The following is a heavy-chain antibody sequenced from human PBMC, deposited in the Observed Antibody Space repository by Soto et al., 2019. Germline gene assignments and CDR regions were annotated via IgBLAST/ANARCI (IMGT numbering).Heavy chain of an antibody. V-gene: IGHV3-48*03. J-gene: IGHJ6*02. CDR3: ARDYYGSGSYYNAPYLYYYYYGMDV. D-gene: IGHD3-10*01. Sequence: GGSLRLSCAASGFTFSSYEINWVRQAPGKGLEWVSYISSSGSTIYYADSVKGRFTISRDNAKNSLYLQMNSLRAEDTAVYYCARDYYGSGSYYNAPYLYYYYYGMDVWGQGTTVTVSS. CDR1: GFTFSSYE. CDR2: ISSSGSTI.